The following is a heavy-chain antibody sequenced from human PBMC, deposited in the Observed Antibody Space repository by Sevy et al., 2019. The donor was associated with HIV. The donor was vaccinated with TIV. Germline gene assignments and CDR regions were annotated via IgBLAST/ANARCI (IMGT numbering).Heavy chain of an antibody. Sequence: GGSLRLSCSASGFTFIAFGMTWVRQAPGKGLEWFSGISGGGAATAYADSVKGRFTISRDNSKNMLYLQMNSLTAADTPVYYCARYGRIPVAGHTWFDPWGLGTLVTVSS. J-gene: IGHJ5*02. CDR2: ISGGGAAT. V-gene: IGHV3-23*01. D-gene: IGHD6-19*01. CDR3: ARYGRIPVAGHTWFDP. CDR1: GFTFIAFG.